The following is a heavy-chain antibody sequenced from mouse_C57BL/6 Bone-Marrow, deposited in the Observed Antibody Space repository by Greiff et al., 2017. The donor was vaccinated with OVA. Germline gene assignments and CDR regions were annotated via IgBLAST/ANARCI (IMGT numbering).Heavy chain of an antibody. J-gene: IGHJ4*01. CDR3: VRQITTVVANDAMDY. CDR2: IRSKSNNYAT. V-gene: IGHV10-1*01. CDR1: GFSFNTYA. Sequence: EVKLMESGGGLVQPKGSLKLSCAASGFSFNTYAMNWVRQAPGKGLEWVARIRSKSNNYATYYADSVKDRFTISRDDSESMLYLQMNNLKTEDTAMYYCVRQITTVVANDAMDYWGQGTSVTVSS. D-gene: IGHD1-1*01.